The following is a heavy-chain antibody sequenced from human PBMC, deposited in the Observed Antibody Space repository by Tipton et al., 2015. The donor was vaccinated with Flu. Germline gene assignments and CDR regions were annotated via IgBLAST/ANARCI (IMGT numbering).Heavy chain of an antibody. CDR2: IYTSGNT. CDR3: ARGQGNSGWRYFYY. CDR1: GGSLSGYY. V-gene: IGHV4-4*07. Sequence: LRLSCNVSGGSLSGYYWSWIRQPAGKGLEWIGRIYTSGNTNYSPSLKSRVTMSVDTSKNQFSLKLSSMTAADTAVYYCARGQGNSGWRYFYYWGQGTLVTVSS. J-gene: IGHJ4*02. D-gene: IGHD6-19*01.